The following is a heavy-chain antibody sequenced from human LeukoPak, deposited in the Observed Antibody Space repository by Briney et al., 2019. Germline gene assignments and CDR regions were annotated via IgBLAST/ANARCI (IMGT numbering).Heavy chain of an antibody. CDR2: INSDGSST. CDR1: GFTFSSYW. CDR3: AREAVVAATPHDY. D-gene: IGHD2-15*01. Sequence: QAGGSLRLSCAASGFTFSSYWMHWVRQGPGKGLVWVSRINSDGSSTSYADSVKGRFTIYRDNSKNTLYLQMNSLRVDDTAVYYCAREAVVAATPHDYLGQGNLVTVSS. V-gene: IGHV3-74*01. J-gene: IGHJ4*02.